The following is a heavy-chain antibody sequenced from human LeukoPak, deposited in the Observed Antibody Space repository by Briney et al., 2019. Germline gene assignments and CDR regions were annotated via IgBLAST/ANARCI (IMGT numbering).Heavy chain of an antibody. CDR1: GGTFSNYA. J-gene: IGHJ3*02. CDR2: IIPIFGTA. CDR3: ARGIAAAHDAFDI. V-gene: IGHV1-69*01. Sequence: ASVKVSCKASGGTFSNYAINWVRQAPGQGLEWMGGIIPIFGTANYAQKFQGRVTITADESTSTAYMELSSLRSEDTAVYYCARGIAAAHDAFDIWGQGTMVTVSS. D-gene: IGHD6-13*01.